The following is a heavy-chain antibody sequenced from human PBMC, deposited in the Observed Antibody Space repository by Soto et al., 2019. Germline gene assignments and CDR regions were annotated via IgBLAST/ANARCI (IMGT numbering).Heavy chain of an antibody. Sequence: PGGSLTLSGAAAGFIFGNHGMTLVRQAPGRALEWVSTINANAIDTHYADSVKGRFTISRDNSKSTLDLQMNSLRAEDTAIYYCVSWVSAHFDFWGPGTLVTVSS. CDR1: GFIFGNHG. V-gene: IGHV3-23*01. D-gene: IGHD2-8*01. CDR3: VSWVSAHFDF. CDR2: INANAIDT. J-gene: IGHJ4*02.